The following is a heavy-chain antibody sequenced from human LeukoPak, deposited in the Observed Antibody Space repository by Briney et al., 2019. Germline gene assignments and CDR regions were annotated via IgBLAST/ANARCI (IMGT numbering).Heavy chain of an antibody. Sequence: ASVKVSCKASGYTFTSHFMHWVRQAPGQGLEWMGIISPRGGSTSYTQKFQGRVTMTRDTSTSTVYMELSSLRSEDTAVYDCARVKSYYYDTSDKDAFDIWGQGTMVTVSS. CDR3: ARVKSYYYDTSDKDAFDI. D-gene: IGHD3-22*01. J-gene: IGHJ3*02. CDR1: GYTFTSHF. CDR2: ISPRGGST. V-gene: IGHV1-46*01.